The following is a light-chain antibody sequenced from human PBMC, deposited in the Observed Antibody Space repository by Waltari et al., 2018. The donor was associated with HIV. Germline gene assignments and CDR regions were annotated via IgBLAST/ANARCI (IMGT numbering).Light chain of an antibody. Sequence: EIVMTQSPLSLPVTPGEPASISCRSRQSLLHSNGNNYLAWYLQKAGQSPQLLIYLGSNRASGVPDRFSGSGAGTNFTLKISRVEAEDVGVYYCMQARQTPFTFGPGTKVNIK. CDR2: LGS. V-gene: IGKV2-28*01. CDR3: MQARQTPFT. J-gene: IGKJ3*01. CDR1: QSLLHSNGNNY.